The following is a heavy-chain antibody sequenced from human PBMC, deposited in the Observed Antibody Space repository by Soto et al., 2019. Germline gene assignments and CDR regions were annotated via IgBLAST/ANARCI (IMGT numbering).Heavy chain of an antibody. J-gene: IGHJ6*03. V-gene: IGHV4-59*08. CDR1: GGSINSHY. CDR2: IHYSGST. D-gene: IGHD2-8*01. CDR3: ARQSRELSTKPRYYYMDV. Sequence: PSETLSLTCTVSGGSINSHYWSWIRQPPGKGLVWIGYIHYSGSTNYNPSLKSRVTMSVDTSKNQLSLRLSSVTASDTAVYPCARQSRELSTKPRYYYMDVWGKGAAVTVSS.